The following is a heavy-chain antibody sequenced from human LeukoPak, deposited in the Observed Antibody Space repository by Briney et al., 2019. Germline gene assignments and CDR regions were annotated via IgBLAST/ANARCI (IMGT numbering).Heavy chain of an antibody. V-gene: IGHV4-34*01. CDR2: INHSGST. Sequence: SETLYLTCAVYGGPFSAFYWSGIRQPPGKGLEWVGEINHSGSTNYNPSLKSRVTISVHTSKTQFSLKLSSVTAADTAVYYCASAGSGSYYSWGQGTLVTVSS. CDR1: GGPFSAFY. CDR3: ASAGSGSYYS. J-gene: IGHJ4*02. D-gene: IGHD3-10*01.